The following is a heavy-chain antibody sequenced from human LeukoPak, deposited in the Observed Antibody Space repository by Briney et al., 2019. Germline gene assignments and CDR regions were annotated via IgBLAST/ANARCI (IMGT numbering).Heavy chain of an antibody. CDR1: GYTFTSYA. Sequence: ASVKVSCKASGYTFTSYAMNWVRQAPGQGLEWMGIINPSGGSTSYAQKFQGRVTMTRDMSTSTVYMELSSLRSEDTAVYYCARSTDSSGSDVWGKGTTVTVSS. D-gene: IGHD3-22*01. CDR3: ARSTDSSGSDV. J-gene: IGHJ6*04. CDR2: INPSGGST. V-gene: IGHV1-46*01.